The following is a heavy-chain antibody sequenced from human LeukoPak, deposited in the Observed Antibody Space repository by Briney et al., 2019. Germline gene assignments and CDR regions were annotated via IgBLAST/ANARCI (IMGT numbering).Heavy chain of an antibody. Sequence: ASVKVSCKASGYTFTSYGISWVRQAPGQGLEWMGWISAYNGNTNYAQKLQGRVTMTTDTSTSTAYMELRSLRSDDTAVYYCARDQSFLWFGELSPSFDYLGQGTLVTVSS. CDR2: ISAYNGNT. D-gene: IGHD3-10*01. CDR3: ARDQSFLWFGELSPSFDY. J-gene: IGHJ4*02. CDR1: GYTFTSYG. V-gene: IGHV1-18*01.